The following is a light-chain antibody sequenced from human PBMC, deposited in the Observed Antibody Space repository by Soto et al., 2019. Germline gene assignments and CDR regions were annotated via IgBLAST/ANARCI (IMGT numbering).Light chain of an antibody. CDR1: QSVSSSY. Sequence: EIVLTQSPGTLSLSPGERATLSCRPSQSVSSSYLAWDQQKPGQPPRLLIYGASSRATGIPDRFSGSGSGTDFTLTISRLEPEDFAVFYCQHYDSLPITFGQGTRLETK. CDR3: QHYDSLPIT. J-gene: IGKJ5*01. V-gene: IGKV3-20*01. CDR2: GAS.